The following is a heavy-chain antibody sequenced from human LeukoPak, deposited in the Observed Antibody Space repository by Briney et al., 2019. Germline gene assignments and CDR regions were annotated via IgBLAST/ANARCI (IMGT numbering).Heavy chain of an antibody. CDR1: GYTFTGYY. D-gene: IGHD3-22*01. V-gene: IGHV1-46*01. J-gene: IGHJ4*02. CDR2: INPNGGGT. CDR3: ARSGSTGYSLDY. Sequence: ASVTVSCTASGYTFTGYYIHWVRQAPGQGLEWMGVINPNGGGTTYIQKFQGRVTMPRDTSTRTAYMELSRLRSDDTAVYFCARSGSTGYSLDYWGQGTLVTVSS.